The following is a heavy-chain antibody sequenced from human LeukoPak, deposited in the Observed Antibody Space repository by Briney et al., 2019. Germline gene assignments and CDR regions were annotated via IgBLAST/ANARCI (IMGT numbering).Heavy chain of an antibody. CDR1: GGTFSSYA. Sequence: GFSVKVSCKASGGTFSSYAISWVRQSPGQGLEWMGGIIPIFGTANYAQKFQGRVTITTDESTSAAYMELSSLRSEDTAVYYCARDNYAGANWFNPWGQGTLVNVSS. V-gene: IGHV1-69*05. CDR2: IIPIFGTA. D-gene: IGHD1-7*01. J-gene: IGHJ5*02. CDR3: ARDNYAGANWFNP.